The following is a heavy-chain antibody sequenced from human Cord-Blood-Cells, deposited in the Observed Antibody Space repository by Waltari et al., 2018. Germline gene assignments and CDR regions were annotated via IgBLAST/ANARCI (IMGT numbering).Heavy chain of an antibody. D-gene: IGHD2-2*02. CDR2: INHSGSD. J-gene: IGHJ4*02. CDR3: ARRRDCIPFDY. V-gene: IGHV4-34*01. CDR1: GGSFSGYS. Sequence: QGQLQQWGAGLLKHSATLPVTCAADGGSFSGYSGSWIGQPAGMGLECIGEINHSGSDNHNPSLKSRVTISVDTSKNQFSLKLSSVTAADTAVYYCARRRDCIPFDYWGQGTLVTVSS.